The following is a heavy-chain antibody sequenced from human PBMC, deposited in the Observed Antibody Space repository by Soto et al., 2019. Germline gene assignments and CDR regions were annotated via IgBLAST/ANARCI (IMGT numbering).Heavy chain of an antibody. V-gene: IGHV1-18*01. D-gene: IGHD2-8*02. CDR3: ARDSAYCTGGTCHPFDY. CDR2: ISPYNGNT. Sequence: GASVKVSCKTSGYTFSEYGISWVRQAPGQGLEWVAWISPYNGNTYQAQRVKGRVTMTTDTSTSTFYLEVRNLRSDDTAFYYCARDSAYCTGGTCHPFDYWGQGTLVTVSS. CDR1: GYTFSEYG. J-gene: IGHJ4*02.